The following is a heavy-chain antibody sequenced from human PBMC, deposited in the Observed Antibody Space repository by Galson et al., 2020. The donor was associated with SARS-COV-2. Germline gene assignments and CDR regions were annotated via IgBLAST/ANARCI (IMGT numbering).Heavy chain of an antibody. CDR3: ARERCGYSGSSCDAFDI. CDR1: GFTFSDYY. V-gene: IGHV3-11*05. D-gene: IGHD5-12*01. J-gene: IGHJ3*02. CDR2: ISSSSSYT. Sequence: GESLKISCAASGFTFSDYYMSWIRQAPGKGLEWVSYISSSSSYTNYADSVKGRFTISRDNAKNSLYLQINSLRAEDTAVYYCARERCGYSGSSCDAFDIWGQGTMVTVSS.